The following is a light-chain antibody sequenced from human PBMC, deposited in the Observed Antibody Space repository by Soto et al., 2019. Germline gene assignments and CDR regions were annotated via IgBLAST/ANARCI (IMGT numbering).Light chain of an antibody. Sequence: DIRLTQSPSFLSSSVGDRVTLTFLASQGISTFLAWYQQHPGTAPKRLIYDASNLQSGVPSRFSGSGSGTEFTLTISSLQPEDFATYYCQQVNNYPLTFGGGTKV. CDR3: QQVNNYPLT. CDR2: DAS. J-gene: IGKJ4*01. V-gene: IGKV1-9*01. CDR1: QGISTF.